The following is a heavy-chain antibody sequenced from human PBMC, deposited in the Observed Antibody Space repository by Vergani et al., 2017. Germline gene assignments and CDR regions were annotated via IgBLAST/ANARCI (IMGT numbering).Heavy chain of an antibody. Sequence: QVQLQESGPGLVKSSETLSLTCSVSFDSIRNLYCNWIRQPPGKGLEWIGSIHYSENTNYNPSLKTRVTISVDTSKNQFYLTLTSVTAADTAVYYCARCFRDGAMIYGGTVENWFDPWGQGTLVTVSS. J-gene: IGHJ5*02. V-gene: IGHV4-59*11. D-gene: IGHD3-22*01. CDR1: FDSIRNLY. CDR2: IHYSENT. CDR3: ARCFRDGAMIYGGTVENWFDP.